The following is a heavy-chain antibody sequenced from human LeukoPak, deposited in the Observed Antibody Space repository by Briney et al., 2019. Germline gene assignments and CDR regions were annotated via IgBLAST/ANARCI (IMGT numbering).Heavy chain of an antibody. CDR2: IYYSGST. Sequence: SETLSLTCTVPGGSISSGSYYWGWIRQPPGKGLEWIGSIYYSGSTYYNPSLKSRVIISVDTSKNQFSLKLSSVTAADTAVYYCARHFKRTFFDYWGQGTLVTVSS. CDR1: GGSISSGSYY. J-gene: IGHJ4*02. CDR3: ARHFKRTFFDY. V-gene: IGHV4-39*01.